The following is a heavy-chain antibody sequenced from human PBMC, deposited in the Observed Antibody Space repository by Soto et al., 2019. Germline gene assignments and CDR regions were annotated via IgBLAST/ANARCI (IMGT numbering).Heavy chain of an antibody. J-gene: IGHJ4*02. CDR1: GGSYSGYN. D-gene: IGHD3-3*01. CDR3: AREVGFFGY. V-gene: IGHV4-34*01. CDR2: INHSGST. Sequence: TLSLTCAVYGGSYSGYNWSWVRQPPGKGLEWIGEINHSGSTNYNPSLKSRVTISVDTSKNQFSLKLSSVTAADTAVYYCAREVGFFGYWGQGTLVTVSS.